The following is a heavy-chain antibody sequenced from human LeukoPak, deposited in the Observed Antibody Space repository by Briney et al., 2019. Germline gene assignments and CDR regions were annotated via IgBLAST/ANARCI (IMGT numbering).Heavy chain of an antibody. V-gene: IGHV4-4*07. J-gene: IGHJ4*02. Sequence: SETLSLTCTVSGGSISSYYWSWIRQPPGKGLEWVGRISNTGSVTYNPSLRSRVTISLDTSKNHFSLQLNSVTAADTAVYYCAKEEQLAPTTMYFFDRWGQGTLVIVSS. CDR3: AKEEQLAPTTMYFFDR. CDR1: GGSISSYY. D-gene: IGHD1/OR15-1a*01. CDR2: ISNTGSV.